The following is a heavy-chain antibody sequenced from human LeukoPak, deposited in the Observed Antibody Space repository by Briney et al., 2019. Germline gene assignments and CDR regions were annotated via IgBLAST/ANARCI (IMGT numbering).Heavy chain of an antibody. D-gene: IGHD6-6*01. V-gene: IGHV5-51*01. Sequence: PGESLKISCKASGYSFTTYWIGWVRQAPGKGLEWMGIIYPADSSTEYSPSFQGQVTISADKSISTAYLQWSSLKASDTAMYYCARLRYSSSSQYYFDYWGQGTLVTVSS. CDR3: ARLRYSSSSQYYFDY. J-gene: IGHJ4*02. CDR2: IYPADSST. CDR1: GYSFTTYW.